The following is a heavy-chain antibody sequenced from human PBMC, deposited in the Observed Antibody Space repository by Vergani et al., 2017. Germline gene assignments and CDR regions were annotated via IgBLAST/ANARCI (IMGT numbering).Heavy chain of an antibody. J-gene: IGHJ4*02. CDR3: ARDQWLVRGEFDY. D-gene: IGHD6-19*01. CDR2: IWYDGSNK. Sequence: QVQLVESGGGVVQPGRSLRLSCAASGFTFSSYGMHWVRQAPGKGLEWVAVIWYDGSNKYYADSVKGRFTISRDNSKNTLYLQMNSLRAEDTAVYYCARDQWLVRGEFDYWGRGTLVTVSS. V-gene: IGHV3-33*01. CDR1: GFTFSSYG.